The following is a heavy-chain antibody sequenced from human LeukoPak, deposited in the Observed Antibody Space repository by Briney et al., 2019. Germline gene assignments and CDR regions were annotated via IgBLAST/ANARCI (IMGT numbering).Heavy chain of an antibody. CDR3: ARHQYASSWYGFRTITIFDY. D-gene: IGHD6-13*01. J-gene: IGHJ4*02. CDR1: RYSFISYD. CDR2: MNPDSGNT. Sequence: ASVKVSCKASRYSFISYDIYWVRQGTGQGVEWMGWMNPDSGNTGYAQNFQGRVTMTRNTSISTAYMELSSLRSDDTAVYYCARHQYASSWYGFRTITIFDYWGQGTLVTVSS. V-gene: IGHV1-8*01.